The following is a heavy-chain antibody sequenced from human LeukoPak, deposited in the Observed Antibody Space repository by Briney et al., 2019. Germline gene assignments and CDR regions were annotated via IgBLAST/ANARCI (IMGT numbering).Heavy chain of an antibody. J-gene: IGHJ4*02. CDR3: TTEDYGDYVPDY. Sequence: TGGSLRLSCAASGFTFSKAWMSWVRQAPGKGLEWVGQIKSKTDGGTTDYAAPVKGRFTISRDDSKNSLYLLMNSLKTKDTAVYYCTTEDYGDYVPDYWGQGTLVTVSS. CDR2: IKSKTDGGTT. D-gene: IGHD4-17*01. CDR1: GFTFSKAW. V-gene: IGHV3-15*01.